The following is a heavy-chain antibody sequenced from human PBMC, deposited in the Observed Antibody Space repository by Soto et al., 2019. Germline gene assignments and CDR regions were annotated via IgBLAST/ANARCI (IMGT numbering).Heavy chain of an antibody. CDR3: TTGHYGREH. V-gene: IGHV3-7*01. Sequence: GGSLRLSCAVSEFPLSANWMSWVRQAPGKWLEWLANIKQDGSQKXXVDSVKGRXTISRYNAKNSXYLQMXSVRAEDTGVYYCTTGHYGREHWGPGTLVTXS. J-gene: IGHJ4*02. D-gene: IGHD4-17*01. CDR2: IKQDGSQK. CDR1: EFPLSANW.